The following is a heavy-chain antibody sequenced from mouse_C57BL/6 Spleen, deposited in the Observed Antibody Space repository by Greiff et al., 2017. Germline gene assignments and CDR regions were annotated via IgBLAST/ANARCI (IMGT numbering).Heavy chain of an antibody. Sequence: EVQLMQSGGDLVKPGGSLKLSCAASGYTFTSYGISWVRQTPDQRLEWVATISSGGSYTYYPDSVKGRITIARDNAKNTRYLQMSSLKAEDTAMYYCARHGDYYGSAMDYWGQGTSVTVSS. CDR2: ISSGGSYT. CDR3: ARHGDYYGSAMDY. CDR1: GYTFTSYG. J-gene: IGHJ4*01. V-gene: IGHV5-6*01. D-gene: IGHD1-1*01.